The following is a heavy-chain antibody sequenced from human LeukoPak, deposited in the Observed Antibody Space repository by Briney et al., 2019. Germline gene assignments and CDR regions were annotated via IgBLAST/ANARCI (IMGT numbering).Heavy chain of an antibody. V-gene: IGHV3-7*01. CDR2: IKEDGSEK. J-gene: IGHJ2*01. CDR3: ARDRGVNGYFDL. CDR1: GFTFSSYA. Sequence: PGGSLRLSCAASGFTFSSYAMTWVRQAPGKGLEWVTNIKEDGSEKYYVDFVKGRFTISRDNARNLLYLQINSLRVEDTAVYYCARDRGVNGYFDLWGRGTLVTVSS. D-gene: IGHD3-10*01.